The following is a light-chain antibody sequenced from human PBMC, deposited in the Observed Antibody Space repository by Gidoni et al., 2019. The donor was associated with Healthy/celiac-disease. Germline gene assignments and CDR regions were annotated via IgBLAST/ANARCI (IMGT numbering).Light chain of an antibody. V-gene: IGKV3-11*01. Sequence: IVLTQSPATLSLSPGERATLCCRDSQSVSSDLAWYQQKPGQAPRLLIYDASNRATGIPARFRGSGSGTYFTLTSSSLEPEDCAVYYCQQRSNWPTFGGXTKVEIK. CDR2: DAS. CDR3: QQRSNWPT. CDR1: QSVSSD. J-gene: IGKJ4*01.